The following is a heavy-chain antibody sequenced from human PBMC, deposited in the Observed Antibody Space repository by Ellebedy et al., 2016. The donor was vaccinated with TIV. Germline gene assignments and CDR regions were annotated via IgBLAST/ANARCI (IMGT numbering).Heavy chain of an antibody. D-gene: IGHD3-10*01. V-gene: IGHV4-59*13. Sequence: SETLSLTXTVSGGSISSYYWSWIRQPPGKGLEWIGYIYYSGSTNYNPSLKSRVTISVDTSKNQFSLKLSSVTAADTAVYYCARERPYYYGSGSYSRRAFDIWGQGTMVTVSS. CDR2: IYYSGST. CDR3: ARERPYYYGSGSYSRRAFDI. J-gene: IGHJ3*02. CDR1: GGSISSYY.